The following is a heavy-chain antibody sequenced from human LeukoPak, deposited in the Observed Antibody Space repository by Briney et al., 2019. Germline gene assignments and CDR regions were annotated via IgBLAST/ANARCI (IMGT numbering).Heavy chain of an antibody. D-gene: IGHD3-3*01. Sequence: SETLSLTCTVSGGSISSTSYFWGWIRPPPGKGLEWIGTIFYSGTTYYNPSLKSRVTISVDTSKNQFSLKLSSVTAADTAVYYCARVVRPAVTIFGVATRPVYYYMDVWGKGTTVTVSS. V-gene: IGHV4-39*01. CDR1: GGSISSTSYF. CDR2: IFYSGTT. CDR3: ARVVRPAVTIFGVATRPVYYYMDV. J-gene: IGHJ6*03.